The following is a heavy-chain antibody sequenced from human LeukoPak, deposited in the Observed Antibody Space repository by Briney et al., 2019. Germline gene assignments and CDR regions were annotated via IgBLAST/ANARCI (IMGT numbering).Heavy chain of an antibody. CDR1: GFTFNNFG. CDR2: IGYDESKK. J-gene: IGHJ3*02. V-gene: IGHV3-30*19. CDR3: ARHVQDKNYSGSYYPYWGCAFDI. D-gene: IGHD1-26*01. Sequence: GGSLRLSCEASGFTFNNFGMHWVRQAPGKGLEWVAFIGYDESKKYYAESVKGRFTISRDDSKNTLYLQMSALKTEDTAVYYCARHVQDKNYSGSYYPYWGCAFDIWGQGTMVTVSS.